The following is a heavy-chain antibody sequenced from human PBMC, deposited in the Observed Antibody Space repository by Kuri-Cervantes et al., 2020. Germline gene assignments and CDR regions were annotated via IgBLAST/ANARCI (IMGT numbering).Heavy chain of an antibody. CDR3: ARGPPASGYNYFDC. V-gene: IGHV4-4*07. D-gene: IGHD3-3*01. CDR2: IYTSGST. CDR1: GGSISSYY. Sequence: SETLSLTGPVSGGSISSYYWSWIRQPAGKGLGWIGRIYTSGSTNYNPSLKSRVTMSVDTSKNQFSLKLSSVTAADTAVYYCARGPPASGYNYFDCWGQGTLVTVSS. J-gene: IGHJ4*02.